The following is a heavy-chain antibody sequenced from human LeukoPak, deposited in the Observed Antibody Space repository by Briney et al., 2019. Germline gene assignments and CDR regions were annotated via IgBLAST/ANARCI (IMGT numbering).Heavy chain of an antibody. CDR1: GFTFSNSW. Sequence: GGSLRLSCAASGFTFSNSWMSWVRQAPGKGLEWVASIKQDGSQKYYVDSVKGRFTISRDNAKNSLYLQMNSLRAEDTAVYYCARGKQWLVIWGQGTLVTVSS. CDR3: ARGKQWLVI. D-gene: IGHD6-19*01. J-gene: IGHJ4*02. CDR2: IKQDGSQK. V-gene: IGHV3-7*01.